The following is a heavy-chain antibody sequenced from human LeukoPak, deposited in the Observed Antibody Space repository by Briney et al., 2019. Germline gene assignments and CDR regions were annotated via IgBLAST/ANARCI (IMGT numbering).Heavy chain of an antibody. Sequence: GGSLKVSWEASGFTFSSYEMKWVRQAPGKGLEWVSYISSCGRTIYYADSVKGQFTISRDNAKNSLSLQMNSLRAEATGAYNCARGVFYYDSSGYYLGYFDYWGQGTLVTVSS. D-gene: IGHD3-22*01. CDR1: GFTFSSYE. V-gene: IGHV3-48*03. J-gene: IGHJ4*02. CDR3: ARGVFYYDSSGYYLGYFDY. CDR2: ISSCGRTI.